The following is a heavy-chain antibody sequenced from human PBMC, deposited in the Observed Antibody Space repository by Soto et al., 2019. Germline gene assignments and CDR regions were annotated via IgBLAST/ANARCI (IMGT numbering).Heavy chain of an antibody. CDR3: ARWDCSSTSCRSNAFDI. J-gene: IGHJ3*02. D-gene: IGHD2-2*01. V-gene: IGHV1-18*01. Sequence: ASVKVSCKASGNTFTSHSISWVRQAPGQGLEWMGWISAYNDYTNYAQKLQGRVSMTTDTSTRTAYMELRSLRSDDTAVYYCARWDCSSTSCRSNAFDIWGQGTMVTVSS. CDR1: GNTFTSHS. CDR2: ISAYNDYT.